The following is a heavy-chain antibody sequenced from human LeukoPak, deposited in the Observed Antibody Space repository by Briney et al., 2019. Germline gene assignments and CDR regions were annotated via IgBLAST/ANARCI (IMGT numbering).Heavy chain of an antibody. D-gene: IGHD6-13*01. CDR2: ISAYNGNT. V-gene: IGHV1-18*01. J-gene: IGHJ6*03. Sequence: GASVKVSCKASGYTFTNYGFGWVRQAPGQGLEWMGWISAYNGNTISAQKFQGRVTMTTDSSTTTAYMELRSLRSDDTAVYYCARDGEQQLNYYYYMDVWGKGTTVTISS. CDR1: GYTFTNYG. CDR3: ARDGEQQLNYYYYMDV.